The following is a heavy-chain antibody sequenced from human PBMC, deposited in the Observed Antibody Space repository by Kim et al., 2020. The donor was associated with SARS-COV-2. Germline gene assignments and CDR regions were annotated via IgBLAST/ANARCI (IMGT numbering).Heavy chain of an antibody. CDR1: GGTFSSYA. CDR2: IIPIFGTA. Sequence: SVKVSCKASGGTFSSYAISWVRQAPGQGLEWMGGIIPIFGTANYAQKFQGRVTITADESTSTAYMELSSLRSEDTAVYYCASVGYCTNGVCYTRSGAVDPWGQGTLVTVSS. V-gene: IGHV1-69*13. J-gene: IGHJ5*02. CDR3: ASVGYCTNGVCYTRSGAVDP. D-gene: IGHD2-8*01.